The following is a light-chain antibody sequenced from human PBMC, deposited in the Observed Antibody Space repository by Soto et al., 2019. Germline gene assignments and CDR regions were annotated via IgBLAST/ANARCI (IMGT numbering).Light chain of an antibody. J-gene: IGLJ3*02. CDR1: SSDVGGYNY. V-gene: IGLV2-23*02. CDR2: EVS. Sequence: QSALTQPASVSGSPGQSITISCTGTSSDVGGYNYVSWYQQHPGKDPKLMIYEVSNRPSGVSNRFSASKSGKTASLTISGLQAEDEADYYCCSYAGSSTWVFGGGTKLTVL. CDR3: CSYAGSSTWV.